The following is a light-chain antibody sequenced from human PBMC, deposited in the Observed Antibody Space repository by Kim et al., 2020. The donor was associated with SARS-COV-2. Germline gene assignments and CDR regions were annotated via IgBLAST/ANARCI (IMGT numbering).Light chain of an antibody. CDR3: SSYTSSSTRV. V-gene: IGLV2-14*03. CDR1: SGDVGGYNS. CDR2: DVS. J-gene: IGLJ3*02. Sequence: GQSITITCTGTSGDVGGYNSVSWYQQHPGKAPKLMIYDVSNRPSGVSNRFSGSKSGNTASLTISGLQAEDEADYYCSSYTSSSTRVFGGGTQLTVL.